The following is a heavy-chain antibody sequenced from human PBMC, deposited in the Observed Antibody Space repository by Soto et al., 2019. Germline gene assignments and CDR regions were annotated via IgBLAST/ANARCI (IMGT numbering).Heavy chain of an antibody. V-gene: IGHV4-34*01. J-gene: IGHJ4*02. CDR2: INHSGST. Sequence: QVQLQQWGAGLLKPSETLSLTCAVYGGSFSGYYWNWIRQHPGKGLEWIGEINHSGSTNYNPSLKSRVTISVDTCKNQFSLKLSSVTAADTAVYYCARGWGRIFDYWGQGTLVTVSS. CDR1: GGSFSGYY. CDR3: ARGWGRIFDY. D-gene: IGHD7-27*01.